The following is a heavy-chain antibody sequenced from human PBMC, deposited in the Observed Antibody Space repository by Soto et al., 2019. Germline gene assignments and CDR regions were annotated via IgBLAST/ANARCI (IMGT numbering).Heavy chain of an antibody. D-gene: IGHD3-22*01. CDR3: ARGTSFDFDDNAYYAH. CDR1: GFTFSNYW. CDR2: IKQDGSEK. Sequence: EVQLVESGGGLVQPGGSLRLSCAASGFTFSNYWMSWVRQAPGKGLEWVASIKQDGSEKYYVDSVKGRFTISRDNTKNSLYLQMNSLRAEDPAMYYCARGTSFDFDDNAYYAHWGQGTLVTVSS. V-gene: IGHV3-7*03. J-gene: IGHJ4*02.